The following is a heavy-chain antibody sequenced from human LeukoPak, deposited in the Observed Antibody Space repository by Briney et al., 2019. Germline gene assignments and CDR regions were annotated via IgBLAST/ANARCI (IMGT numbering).Heavy chain of an antibody. Sequence: SETLSLTCTVSGGSISSSSYYWGWIRQPPGKGLEWIGSIYYSGSTYYNPSLKSRVTISVDKSKNEFSLNVTSVTAADTAVYYCARNGYYSADYWGQGTLVTVSS. J-gene: IGHJ4*02. CDR1: GGSISSSSYY. CDR3: ARNGYYSADY. V-gene: IGHV4-39*07. D-gene: IGHD4-17*01. CDR2: IYYSGST.